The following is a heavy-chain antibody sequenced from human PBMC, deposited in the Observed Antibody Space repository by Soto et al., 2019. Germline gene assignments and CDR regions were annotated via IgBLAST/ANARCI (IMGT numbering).Heavy chain of an antibody. D-gene: IGHD4-17*01. CDR1: SVNLY. J-gene: IGHJ3*02. CDR3: ATEDDGEDRALDT. CDR2: IYYSGST. V-gene: IGHV4-61*01. Sequence: SVNLYGRCIIKQTGKGLEWIGYIYYSGSTNYNPSLKSRVTISVDTSKNQFSLKLSSVTAADSALYNWATEDDGEDRALDTCGPGILVTV.